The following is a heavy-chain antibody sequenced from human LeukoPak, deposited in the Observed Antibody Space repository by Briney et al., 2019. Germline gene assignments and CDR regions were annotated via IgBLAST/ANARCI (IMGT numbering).Heavy chain of an antibody. CDR1: GGTFSSYA. CDR3: ARGYDYVWGSYRHPYYFDY. D-gene: IGHD3-16*02. CDR2: IIPIFGTA. Sequence: SVKVSCKASGGTFSSYAISWVRQAPGQGLEWMGGIIPIFGTANYAQKFQGRVTITADESTSTAYMELSSLRSEDTAVYYCARGYDYVWGSYRHPYYFDYWGQGTLVTVSS. J-gene: IGHJ4*02. V-gene: IGHV1-69*13.